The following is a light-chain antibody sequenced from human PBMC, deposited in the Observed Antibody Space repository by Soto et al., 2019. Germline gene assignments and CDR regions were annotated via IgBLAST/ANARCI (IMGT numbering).Light chain of an antibody. V-gene: IGKV1-17*03. J-gene: IGKJ4*01. CDR2: AAS. CDR1: HGISDS. Sequence: EILVTLSPSTMSVCKGGRVTLTCRASHGISDSLAWFQQKPGKVPKRLIYAASTLQSGVPSRFSGSGSGTEFTLTISSLQPDDFAVYYCQQYGDWPLTFGGGTKVDIK. CDR3: QQYGDWPLT.